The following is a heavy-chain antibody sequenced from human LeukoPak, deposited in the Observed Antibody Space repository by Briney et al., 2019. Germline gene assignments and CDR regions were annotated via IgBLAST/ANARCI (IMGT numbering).Heavy chain of an antibody. V-gene: IGHV3-23*01. CDR1: GFTFSRYP. CDR3: AKVAGHEYYYYFFVMHV. Sequence: PGGSLRLSCAACGFTFSRYPMSWVRQAPGKGLEWVSAIRGSGGDILYADSVKGRFNISRDNTKNTVYVQMNRLRGEDTAVYYCAKVAGHEYYYYFFVMHVWGQVTTVTLSS. CDR2: IRGSGGDI. J-gene: IGHJ6*02. D-gene: IGHD6-19*01.